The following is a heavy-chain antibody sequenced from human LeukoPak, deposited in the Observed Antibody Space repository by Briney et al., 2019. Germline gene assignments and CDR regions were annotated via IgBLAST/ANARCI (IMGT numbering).Heavy chain of an antibody. D-gene: IGHD2-15*01. V-gene: IGHV3-9*01. CDR3: AKVQGAATRGPFDY. J-gene: IGHJ4*02. CDR2: ISWNSGSI. Sequence: SLRLSCAASGFTCDDYAMHWVRQAPGKGLKWVSGISWNSGSIGYADSVKGRFTISRDNAKNSLYLQMNSLRAEDTALYYCAKVQGAATRGPFDYWGQGTLVTVSS. CDR1: GFTCDDYA.